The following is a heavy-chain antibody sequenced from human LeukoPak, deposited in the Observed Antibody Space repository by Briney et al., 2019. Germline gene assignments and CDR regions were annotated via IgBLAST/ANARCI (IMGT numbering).Heavy chain of an antibody. CDR3: ARDTAEGYYYMDV. CDR1: GGSLSSYY. Sequence: SETLSLTCTVSGGSLSSYYWSWIRQPPGKGLEWIGYIYYSGSTNYNPSLKSRVTISVDTSKNQFSLKLSSVTAADTAVYYCARDTAEGYYYMDVWGKGTTVTVSS. V-gene: IGHV4-59*01. J-gene: IGHJ6*03. CDR2: IYYSGST.